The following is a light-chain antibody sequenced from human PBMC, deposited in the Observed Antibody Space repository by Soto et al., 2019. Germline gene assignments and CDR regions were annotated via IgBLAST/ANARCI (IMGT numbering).Light chain of an antibody. V-gene: IGKV3-11*01. CDR1: QYVGTR. CDR2: YTS. Sequence: EIVLTQSPATLSSSPGETATLSCRASQYVGTRLAWYQHKPGQAPRLLIYYTSNRATGIPARFSGSGSGTDFPLPISSLAPEDFAIYYCHQRQSWPRTFGQGTKVEIK. CDR3: HQRQSWPRT. J-gene: IGKJ1*01.